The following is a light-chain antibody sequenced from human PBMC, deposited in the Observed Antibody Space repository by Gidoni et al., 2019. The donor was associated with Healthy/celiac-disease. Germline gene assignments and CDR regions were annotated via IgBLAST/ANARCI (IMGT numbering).Light chain of an antibody. CDR1: QSVSSY. CDR3: QQRSNWPRFT. J-gene: IGKJ4*01. V-gene: IGKV3-11*01. Sequence: DIVLTQSPATLSLSPGERATLSCRASQSVSSYLAWYQQKPGQAPRLLIYDASNRATGIPARFSGSGSGTDFTLTISSLEPEDFAVYYGQQRSNWPRFTFGGGTKVEIK. CDR2: DAS.